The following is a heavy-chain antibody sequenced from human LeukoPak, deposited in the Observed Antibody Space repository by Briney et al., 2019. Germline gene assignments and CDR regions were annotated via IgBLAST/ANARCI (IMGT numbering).Heavy chain of an antibody. CDR3: ARASRFSIVGATEYFQH. D-gene: IGHD1-26*01. V-gene: IGHV1-18*01. CDR1: GYTFTSYG. Sequence: AASVKVSCKASGYTFTSYGISWVRQAPGQGLEWMGWISAYNGNTNYAQKLQGRVTMTTDTSTSTAYMELRSLRSDDTAVYYCARASRFSIVGATEYFQHWGQGTLVTVPS. CDR2: ISAYNGNT. J-gene: IGHJ1*01.